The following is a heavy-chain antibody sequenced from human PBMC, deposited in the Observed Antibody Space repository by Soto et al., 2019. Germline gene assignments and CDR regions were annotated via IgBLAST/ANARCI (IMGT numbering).Heavy chain of an antibody. CDR2: VYHTGDT. CDR1: GGTVASSHW. J-gene: IGHJ5*02. Sequence: SETLSLTCVVSGGTVASSHWWSFVRQSPGRGLEWIGNVYHTGDTNFNPSLQSRVTFSVDKSNNQFSLRLTSVTAADTAVYFCAREIVTAGGNNYFDPWGPGTLVTVSS. V-gene: IGHV4-4*02. D-gene: IGHD2-21*02. CDR3: AREIVTAGGNNYFDP.